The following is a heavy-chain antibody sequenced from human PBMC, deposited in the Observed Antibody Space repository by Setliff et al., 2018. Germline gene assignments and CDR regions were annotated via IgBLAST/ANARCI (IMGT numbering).Heavy chain of an antibody. V-gene: IGHV3-13*01. Sequence: GSLRLSCAASGFTFSSYDIHWVRQVKGTGLEWVSSIGPNGDTYYLGAVKGRFTISRENAKNSLYLQMNNLRAGDTAVYYCERGGDSRGGGVGVIDYWGQGTLVTVSS. D-gene: IGHD6-19*01. CDR3: ERGGDSRGGGVGVIDY. J-gene: IGHJ4*02. CDR2: IGPNGDT. CDR1: GFTFSSYD.